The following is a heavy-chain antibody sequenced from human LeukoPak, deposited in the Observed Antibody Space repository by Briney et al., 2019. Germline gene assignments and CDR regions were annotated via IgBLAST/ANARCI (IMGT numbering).Heavy chain of an antibody. V-gene: IGHV1-46*01. CDR2: INPSGGST. CDR1: GYTFTSYY. CDR3: ARSGGLRFFGY. J-gene: IGHJ4*02. Sequence: ASVKVSCKASGYTFTSYYMHWVRQAAGQGREWMGIINPSGGSTSYAQKFQGRVTMTRDMSTSTVYMELSSLRSEDTAVYYCARSGGLRFFGYWGQGTLVTVSS. D-gene: IGHD3-3*01.